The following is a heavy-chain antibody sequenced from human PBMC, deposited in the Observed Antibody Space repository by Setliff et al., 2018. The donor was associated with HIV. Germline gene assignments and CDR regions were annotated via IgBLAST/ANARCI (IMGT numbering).Heavy chain of an antibody. Sequence: PGGSLRLSCAASGFTFSSYGMHWVRQAPGKGLEWVAFIRYDGSNKYYADSVKGRFTISRDNSKNTLYLQMNSLRAEDTAVYYCASAAEHYGDYVKFEYWGQGTLVTSPQ. V-gene: IGHV3-30*02. J-gene: IGHJ4*02. CDR2: IRYDGSNK. CDR3: ASAAEHYGDYVKFEY. D-gene: IGHD4-17*01. CDR1: GFTFSSYG.